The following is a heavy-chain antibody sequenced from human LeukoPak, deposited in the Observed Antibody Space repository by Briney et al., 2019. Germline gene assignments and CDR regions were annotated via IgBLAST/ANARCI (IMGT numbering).Heavy chain of an antibody. CDR2: IYYSGST. Sequence: PSETLSLTCTVSGGSISSYYWSWIRQPPGKGLEWIGYIYYSGSTNYNPSLKSRVTISVDTSKNQFSLKLSSVTAADTVVYYCARGGACSSTSCMFDYWGQGTLVTVSS. D-gene: IGHD2-2*01. J-gene: IGHJ4*02. V-gene: IGHV4-59*01. CDR1: GGSISSYY. CDR3: ARGGACSSTSCMFDY.